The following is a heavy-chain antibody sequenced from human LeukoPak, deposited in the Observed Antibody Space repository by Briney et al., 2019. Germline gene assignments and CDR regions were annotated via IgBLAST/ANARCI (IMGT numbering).Heavy chain of an antibody. D-gene: IGHD6-13*01. V-gene: IGHV3-23*01. CDR3: AKDLIYSSSWSDD. Sequence: GGSLRLSCAASGFTFSSYAMSWVRQGQGKGPEWVSSISDHGNSTYTAASVKGRFTISRDNSKNTLYLQMNSLRAEDTAVYYCAKDLIYSSSWSDDWGQGTLVTVSS. J-gene: IGHJ1*01. CDR2: ISDHGNST. CDR1: GFTFSSYA.